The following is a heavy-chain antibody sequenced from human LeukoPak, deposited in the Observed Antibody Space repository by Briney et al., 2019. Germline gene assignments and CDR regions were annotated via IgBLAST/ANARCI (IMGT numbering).Heavy chain of an antibody. CDR2: IYYSGST. V-gene: IGHV4-30-4*01. CDR1: GGSISSGDYY. CDR3: ARDYYGYPWFDP. Sequence: SQTLSLTCTVSGGSISSGDYYWSWIRQPPGKGLEWIGYIYYSGSTYYNPSLKSRVTISVDTSKNQSSLKLSSVTAADTAVYYCARDYYGYPWFDPWGQGTLVTVSS. J-gene: IGHJ5*02. D-gene: IGHD3-10*01.